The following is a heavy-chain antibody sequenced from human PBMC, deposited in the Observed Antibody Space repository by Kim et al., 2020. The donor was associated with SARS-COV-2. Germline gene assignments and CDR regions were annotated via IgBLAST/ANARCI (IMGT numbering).Heavy chain of an antibody. CDR2: ISYDGSNK. J-gene: IGHJ3*02. D-gene: IGHD2-2*01. CDR3: VRESPPAANAFDM. Sequence: GGSLRLSCAASGFTFSSYAMHWVRQAPGKGLEWVAVISYDGSNKYYADSVKGRFTISRDNSKNTLYLQMNSLRAEDTAVYYCVRESPPAANAFDMWGQGT. CDR1: GFTFSSYA. V-gene: IGHV3-30-3*01.